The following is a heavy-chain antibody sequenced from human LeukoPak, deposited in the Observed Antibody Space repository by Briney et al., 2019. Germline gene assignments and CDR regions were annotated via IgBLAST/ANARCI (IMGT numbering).Heavy chain of an antibody. CDR1: GGSFSGYY. V-gene: IGHV4-34*01. J-gene: IGHJ3*02. CDR3: ARRRGSSSWYPREAFDI. D-gene: IGHD6-13*01. Sequence: PSETLSLTCAVYGGSFSGYYWSWIRQPPGKGLEWIGEINHSGSTNYNPSLKSRVTISVDTSKNQFSLKLSSVTAADTAVYYCARRRGSSSWYPREAFDIWGQGTMVTVSS. CDR2: INHSGST.